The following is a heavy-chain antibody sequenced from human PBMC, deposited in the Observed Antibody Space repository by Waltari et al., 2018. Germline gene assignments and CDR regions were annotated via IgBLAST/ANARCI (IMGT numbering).Heavy chain of an antibody. D-gene: IGHD3-10*01. Sequence: QVQLVESGGGVVQPGMSLRLSCAASGFSLSLFGMHWVRQAPGKGLEWVALASFDGITTYYADSVRGRFTISRDNSKNTLYLDINTLRVDDTAIYYCAKDAFGNTYLDHWGQGTLVTVSS. CDR2: ASFDGITT. CDR3: AKDAFGNTYLDH. V-gene: IGHV3-30*18. CDR1: GFSLSLFG. J-gene: IGHJ5*02.